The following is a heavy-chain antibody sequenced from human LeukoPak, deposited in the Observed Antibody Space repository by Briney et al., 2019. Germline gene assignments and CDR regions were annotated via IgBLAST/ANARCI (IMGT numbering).Heavy chain of an antibody. J-gene: IGHJ4*02. D-gene: IGHD6-13*01. CDR3: ARFSSIAAAFDY. V-gene: IGHV4-34*01. CDR2: INHSGST. CDR1: GGSFSGYY. Sequence: PSETLSLTCAVYGGSFSGYYWTWIRQPPGKGLEWIGEINHSGSTNYKPSLKSRVTISVDTSKNQFSLKLSSVTAADTAVYYCARFSSIAAAFDYWGQGTLVTVSS.